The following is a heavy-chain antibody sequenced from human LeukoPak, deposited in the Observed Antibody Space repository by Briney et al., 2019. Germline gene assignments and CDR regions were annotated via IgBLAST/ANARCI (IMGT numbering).Heavy chain of an antibody. CDR1: GGSISSSSYY. V-gene: IGHV4-39*07. Sequence: SETLSLTCTVSGGSISSSSYYWGWIRQPPGKGLEWIGSIYYSGSTYYNPSLKSRVTISVDTSKNQFSLKLSSVTAADTAVYYCARVSSSGWYIDWGQGTLVTVSS. J-gene: IGHJ4*02. D-gene: IGHD6-19*01. CDR2: IYYSGST. CDR3: ARVSSSGWYID.